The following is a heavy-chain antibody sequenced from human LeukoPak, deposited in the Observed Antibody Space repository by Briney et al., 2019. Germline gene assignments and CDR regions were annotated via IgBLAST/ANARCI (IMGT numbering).Heavy chain of an antibody. CDR3: ARMSGNSDIGYFDY. CDR1: GYTFTSYD. CDR2: MNPNSGNT. Sequence: GSVKVSCKASGYTFTSYDINWVRQATGQGLEWMGWMNPNSGNTGYAQKFQGRVTITRNTSISTAYMELRSLRSDDTAVYYCARMSGNSDIGYFDYWGQGTLVTVSS. V-gene: IGHV1-8*03. J-gene: IGHJ4*02. D-gene: IGHD4-23*01.